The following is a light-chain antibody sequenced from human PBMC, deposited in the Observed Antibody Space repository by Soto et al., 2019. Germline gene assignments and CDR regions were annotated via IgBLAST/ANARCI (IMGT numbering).Light chain of an antibody. J-gene: IGLJ1*01. V-gene: IGLV4-69*01. CDR1: SGHSSYA. CDR2: LNSDGSH. CDR3: QTWGTGIHFV. Sequence: QLVLTQSPSASASLGASVKLTCTLSSGHSSYAIAWHQQQPEKGPRYLMKLNSDGSHYKGDGIPDRFSGSSSGAERHLTISSLQSEDEADYYCQTWGTGIHFVFGAGTKLT.